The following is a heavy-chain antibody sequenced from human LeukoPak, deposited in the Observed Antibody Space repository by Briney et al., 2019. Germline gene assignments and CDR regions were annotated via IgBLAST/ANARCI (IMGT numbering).Heavy chain of an antibody. D-gene: IGHD3-22*01. CDR2: INAGNGNT. CDR1: GYTFTSYA. Sequence: ASVKVSCKASGYTFTSYAMHWVRQAPGQRLEWMGWINAGNGNTKYSQKFQGRVTITRDTSASTAYMELSSLRSEDTAVYYCAKDWGYYDSSGYSPFDYWGQGTLVTVSS. CDR3: AKDWGYYDSSGYSPFDY. J-gene: IGHJ4*02. V-gene: IGHV1-3*01.